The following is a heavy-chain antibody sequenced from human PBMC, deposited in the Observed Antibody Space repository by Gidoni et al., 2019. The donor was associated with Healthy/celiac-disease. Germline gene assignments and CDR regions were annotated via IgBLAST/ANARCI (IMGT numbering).Heavy chain of an antibody. CDR1: SGYY. Sequence: QVQLQQWGAGLLKPSETLSFSGYYWSWIRPPPGKGLEWIGEINHSGSTNYNPSLTSRVTISVDTSKNQFSLKLSSVTAADTAVYYCARGKRLRYFDWLGGGFDYWGQGTLVTVSS. V-gene: IGHV4-34*01. CDR3: ARGKRLRYFDWLGGGFDY. D-gene: IGHD3-9*01. J-gene: IGHJ4*02. CDR2: INHSGST.